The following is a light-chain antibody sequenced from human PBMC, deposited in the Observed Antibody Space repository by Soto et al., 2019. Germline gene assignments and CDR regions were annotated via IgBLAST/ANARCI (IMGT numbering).Light chain of an antibody. J-gene: IGLJ1*01. V-gene: IGLV7-46*01. CDR3: LLSYSAAHYV. Sequence: QSVVTQEPSLTVSPGGTVTLTCGSSTGAVTSGHYPYWFQQKPGQAPKTLIYDTSNKHSWTPARFSGSLLGGKAALTLSGAQPEDEAEYYCLLSYSAAHYVFGTGTKLTVL. CDR1: TGAVTSGHY. CDR2: DTS.